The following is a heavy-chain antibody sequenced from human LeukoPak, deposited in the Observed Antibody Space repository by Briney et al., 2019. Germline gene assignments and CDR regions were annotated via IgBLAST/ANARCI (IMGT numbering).Heavy chain of an antibody. CDR3: AKVRGTYRSGYFFDY. CDR1: GFTFDNYA. Sequence: GGSLRLSCAASGFTFDNYAMHWVRQAPGKGLEWLSIISWNSGYIGYADSVKGRFTISRDNAKKSLDLQMNSLRAEDTAFYYCAKVRGTYRSGYFFDYWGQGTLVTVSS. V-gene: IGHV3-9*01. D-gene: IGHD6-19*01. J-gene: IGHJ4*02. CDR2: ISWNSGYI.